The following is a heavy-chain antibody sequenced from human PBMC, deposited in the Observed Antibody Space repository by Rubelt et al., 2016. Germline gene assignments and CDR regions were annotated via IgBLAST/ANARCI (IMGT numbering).Heavy chain of an antibody. CDR2: MYYTGSG. J-gene: IGHJ6*03. CDR3: ARETYDKLPGVAYYYYSIDV. V-gene: IGHV4-59*01. Sequence: GKGLEWIGYMYYTGSGSYNPSLTGRVSISVDKSANQFYLRLTSVTAADTAVYWCARETYDKLPGVAYYYYSIDVWCKGTTVTVSS. D-gene: IGHD3-22*01.